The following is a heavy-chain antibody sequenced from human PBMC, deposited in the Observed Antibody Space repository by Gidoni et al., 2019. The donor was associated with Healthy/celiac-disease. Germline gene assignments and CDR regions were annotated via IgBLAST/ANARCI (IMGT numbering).Heavy chain of an antibody. J-gene: IGHJ4*02. D-gene: IGHD3-10*01. Sequence: QVQLQQWGAGLLKPSETLSLTCAVYGGSFSGYYWSWIRQPPGKGLEWIGEINHSGSTNYNPSLKSRVTISVDTSKNQFSLKLSSVTAADTAVYYCARGGPYYYGSGSYNLDYWGQGTLVTVSS. CDR3: ARGGPYYYGSGSYNLDY. CDR1: GGSFSGYY. V-gene: IGHV4-34*01. CDR2: INHSGST.